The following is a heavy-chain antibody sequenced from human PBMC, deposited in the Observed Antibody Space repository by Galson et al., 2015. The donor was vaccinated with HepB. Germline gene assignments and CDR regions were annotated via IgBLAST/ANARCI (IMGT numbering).Heavy chain of an antibody. J-gene: IGHJ3*02. CDR1: GGSISSGGYS. V-gene: IGHV4-30-2*01. CDR2: IYHSGST. D-gene: IGHD3-22*01. CDR3: ATQVPVVASDAFDI. Sequence: TLSLTCAVSGGSISSGGYSWSWIRKPPGKGLEWIGYIYHSGSTYYSPSLKSRVTISLDRSKNQFSLKLSSVTAADTAVYYCATQVPVVASDAFDIWGQGTMVTVSS.